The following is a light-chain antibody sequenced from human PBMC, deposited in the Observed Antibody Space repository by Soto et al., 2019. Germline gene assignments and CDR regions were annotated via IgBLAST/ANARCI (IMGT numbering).Light chain of an antibody. CDR2: SAS. J-gene: IGKJ5*01. Sequence: DIQMTDSPSSLSASAGDRITITCRASQDISNYLAWYQQKPGKVPKLLIYSASTLQSGVPSRFSGSGSGTDFTLTISSLQPEDVATYFCQKYNSALTFGQGTRLEIK. V-gene: IGKV1-27*01. CDR1: QDISNY. CDR3: QKYNSALT.